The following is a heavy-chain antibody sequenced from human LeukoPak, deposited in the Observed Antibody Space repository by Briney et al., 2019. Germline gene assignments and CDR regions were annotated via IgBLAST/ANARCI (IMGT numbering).Heavy chain of an antibody. J-gene: IGHJ4*02. D-gene: IGHD3/OR15-3a*01. CDR2: IYISGST. Sequence: SETLSPTCTVSGGSISSYYWSWIRQPAGKGLEWIGRIYISGSTNYNPSLKSRVTISVDTSKNQFSLNLTSVTAADTAVYYCARARRMDNFDYWGQGTLVTVSS. CDR3: ARARRMDNFDY. V-gene: IGHV4-4*07. CDR1: GGSISSYY.